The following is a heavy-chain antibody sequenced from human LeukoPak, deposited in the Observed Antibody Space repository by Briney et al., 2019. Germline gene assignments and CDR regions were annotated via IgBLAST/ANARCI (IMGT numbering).Heavy chain of an antibody. CDR3: AKPAAGSVYYFDY. Sequence: PGGSLRLSCAASGFTFSSYAMHWVRQAPGKGLEWVAVISYDGSNKYYADSVKGRFTISRDNSKNTPYLQMNSLRAEDTAVYYCAKPAAGSVYYFDYWGQGTLVTVSS. CDR1: GFTFSSYA. CDR2: ISYDGSNK. V-gene: IGHV3-30*04. J-gene: IGHJ4*02. D-gene: IGHD6-13*01.